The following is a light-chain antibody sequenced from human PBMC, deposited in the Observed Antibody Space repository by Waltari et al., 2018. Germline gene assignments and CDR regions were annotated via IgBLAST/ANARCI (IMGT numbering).Light chain of an antibody. J-gene: IGLJ3*02. CDR2: EVN. CDR1: SSDIGAYTY. V-gene: IGLV2-14*01. Sequence: HSALTQPASVSGSPGQSITISCPGTSSDIGAYTYVAWYQTYSDTVPKLTIYEVNNPPPGVPALFSGSKSGNTASLTISRLQAEDEADYYCSSFTTASTLVFGGGTKLTVL. CDR3: SSFTTASTLV.